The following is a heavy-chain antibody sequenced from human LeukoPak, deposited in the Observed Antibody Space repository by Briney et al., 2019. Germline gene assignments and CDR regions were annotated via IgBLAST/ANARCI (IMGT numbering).Heavy chain of an antibody. Sequence: GGTLRLSCSASGFTFTSSGMSWVRQAPGKGLEWVSAISGSGGSTYYADSVRGRLTISRDNAKNTLYLQMNSLRAEDTAVYYCAKVPYGSGSYGYWYFDLWGRGTLVTVSS. D-gene: IGHD3-10*01. J-gene: IGHJ2*01. CDR3: AKVPYGSGSYGYWYFDL. V-gene: IGHV3-23*01. CDR1: GFTFTSSG. CDR2: ISGSGGST.